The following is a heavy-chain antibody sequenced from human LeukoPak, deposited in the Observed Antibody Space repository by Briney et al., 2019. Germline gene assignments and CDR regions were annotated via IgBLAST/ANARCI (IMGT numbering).Heavy chain of an antibody. Sequence: SGTLSLTCAVYGGSFSGYYWSWIRQPPGKGLEWIGEINHSGSTNYNPSLKSRVTISVDTSKNQFSLKLSSVTAADTAVYYCARGDSRGFDIWGQGTMVTVSS. V-gene: IGHV4-34*01. CDR3: ARGDSRGFDI. D-gene: IGHD6-13*01. J-gene: IGHJ3*02. CDR2: INHSGST. CDR1: GGSFSGYY.